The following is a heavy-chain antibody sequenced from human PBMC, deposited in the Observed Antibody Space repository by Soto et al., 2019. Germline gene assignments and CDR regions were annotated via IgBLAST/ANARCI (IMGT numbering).Heavy chain of an antibody. CDR1: GFTFSSYG. V-gene: IGHV3-30*18. J-gene: IGHJ5*02. CDR2: ISYDGSNK. D-gene: IGHD2-2*01. CDR3: AKALRISCYCPWFDP. Sequence: QVQLVESGGGVVQPGRSLRLSCAASGFTFSSYGMHWVRQAPGKGLEWVAVISYDGSNKYYADSVKGRFTISRDNSKNTLYLQMNSLRAEDTAVYYCAKALRISCYCPWFDPWGQGTLVTVSS.